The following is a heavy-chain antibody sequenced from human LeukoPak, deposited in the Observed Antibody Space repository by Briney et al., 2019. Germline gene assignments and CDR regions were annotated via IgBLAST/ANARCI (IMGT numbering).Heavy chain of an antibody. CDR3: ARGGIAVAGRKRGYNWVDP. CDR2: IYYSGST. D-gene: IGHD6-19*01. J-gene: IGHJ5*02. CDR1: GGSVSSGSYY. Sequence: PSETLSLTCTVSGGSVSSGSYYWSWIRQPPGKGLEWIGYIYYSGSTNYNPSLKSRVTISVDTSKNQFSLKLSSVTAADTAVYYCARGGIAVAGRKRGYNWVDPWGQGTLVTVSS. V-gene: IGHV4-61*01.